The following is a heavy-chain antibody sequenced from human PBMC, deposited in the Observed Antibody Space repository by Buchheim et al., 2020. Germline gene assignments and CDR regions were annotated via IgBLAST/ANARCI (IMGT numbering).Heavy chain of an antibody. Sequence: EVLLVESGGGLVQPGGSLSLSCAASGFTFSRFWMSWVRQAPGKGLEWVANINEDGTEKYYVDSVKGRFTISRDNAKNSLYLQMNSLTAEDAAVYYCAGETYYFDPWGQGAL. CDR1: GFTFSRFW. V-gene: IGHV3-7*01. J-gene: IGHJ4*02. CDR3: AGETYYFDP. CDR2: INEDGTEK.